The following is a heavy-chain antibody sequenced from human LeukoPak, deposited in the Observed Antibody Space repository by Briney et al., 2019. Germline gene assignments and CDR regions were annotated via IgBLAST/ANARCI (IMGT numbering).Heavy chain of an antibody. CDR1: GGSISSYY. Sequence: SETLSLTCTVSGGSISSYYWSWIRQPPGKGLEWIGYIYYSGSTNYNPSLKSRVTISVDTSKNQFSLKLSSVTAADTAVYYCARGRYKWELLHHWGQGTLVTVSS. V-gene: IGHV4-59*01. CDR2: IYYSGST. D-gene: IGHD1-26*01. J-gene: IGHJ4*02. CDR3: ARGRYKWELLHH.